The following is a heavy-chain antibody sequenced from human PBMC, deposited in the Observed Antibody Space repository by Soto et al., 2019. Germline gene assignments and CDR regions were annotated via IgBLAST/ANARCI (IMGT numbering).Heavy chain of an antibody. CDR1: GYTFTSYG. Sequence: QVPLVQSGAEVKKPGASVKVSCKASGYTFTSYGISWVRQAPGQGLEWMGWISAYNGNTNYAQKLQGRVTMTTDTSTRPAYMELRRLRSDDTAVYYCARDRGARGATTIDYWGQGTLVTVSS. D-gene: IGHD1-26*01. V-gene: IGHV1-18*01. J-gene: IGHJ4*02. CDR3: ARDRGARGATTIDY. CDR2: ISAYNGNT.